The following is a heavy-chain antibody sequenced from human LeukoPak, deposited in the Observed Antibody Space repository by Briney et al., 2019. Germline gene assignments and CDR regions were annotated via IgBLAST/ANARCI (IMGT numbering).Heavy chain of an antibody. CDR3: ARAGSSSSWYPG. CDR1: GFTFSDYY. V-gene: IGHV3-11*06. CDR2: ISSDGTYT. J-gene: IGHJ4*02. Sequence: GGSLRLSCAASGFTFSDYYMSWIRQAPGKGLEWLSYISSDGTYTNYAESVKGRFTVSRDNAKNSLYLQMNSLRAEDTAVYYCARAGSSSSWYPGWDQGTLVTVSS. D-gene: IGHD6-13*01.